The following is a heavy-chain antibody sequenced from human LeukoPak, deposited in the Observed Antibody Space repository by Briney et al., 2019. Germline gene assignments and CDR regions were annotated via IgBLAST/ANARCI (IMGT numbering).Heavy chain of an antibody. J-gene: IGHJ4*02. CDR3: ARGEVGYVDY. V-gene: IGHV1-2*02. Sequence: ASVKVSCKASGYTFTGYYIHWVRQAPGEGLEWMGWINPNSGDTNYPQKFQGRVTMTSDTSVNTAYMELSRPRSDDTAVYYCARGEVGYVDYWGQGTLITVSS. CDR1: GYTFTGYY. CDR2: INPNSGDT.